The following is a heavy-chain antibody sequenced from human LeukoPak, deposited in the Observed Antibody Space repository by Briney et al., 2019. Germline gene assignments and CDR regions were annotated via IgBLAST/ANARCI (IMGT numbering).Heavy chain of an antibody. Sequence: GRALRLSCAASGFTFSSYAMHWVRQAPGKGGEGVAVISYDGSNKYYADSVKGRFTISRDNSKNTLYLQMNSLRAEDTAVYYCAREGKYSYGFDWGQGTLVTVSS. J-gene: IGHJ4*02. V-gene: IGHV3-30-3*01. CDR3: AREGKYSYGFD. D-gene: IGHD5-18*01. CDR1: GFTFSSYA. CDR2: ISYDGSNK.